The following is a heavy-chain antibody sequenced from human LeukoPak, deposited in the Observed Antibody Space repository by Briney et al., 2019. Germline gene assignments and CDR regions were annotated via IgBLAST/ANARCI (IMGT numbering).Heavy chain of an antibody. Sequence: GGSLRLSCAASGFTFNIYSMNWVRQAPGKGLEWVSVIYSGGSTYYADSVKGRFTISRDNSKNTLYLQMNSLRAEDTAVYYCARGSSSLVPADYWGQGTLVTVSS. J-gene: IGHJ4*02. CDR3: ARGSSSLVPADY. D-gene: IGHD6-13*01. CDR1: GFTFNIYS. CDR2: IYSGGST. V-gene: IGHV3-53*01.